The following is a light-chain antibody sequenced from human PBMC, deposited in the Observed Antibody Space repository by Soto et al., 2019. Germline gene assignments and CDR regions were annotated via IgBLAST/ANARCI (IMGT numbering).Light chain of an antibody. Sequence: EIVLTQSPGTLALSAGERATLSCMASQSVSSNYLAWYQQKPGQAPRLLIYGASSRATDIPDRFSGSGSGTDFTLTISRLEPEDFAVYYCQQYYGSPGITFGQGTRLENK. CDR3: QQYYGSPGIT. CDR1: QSVSSNY. CDR2: GAS. J-gene: IGKJ5*01. V-gene: IGKV3-20*01.